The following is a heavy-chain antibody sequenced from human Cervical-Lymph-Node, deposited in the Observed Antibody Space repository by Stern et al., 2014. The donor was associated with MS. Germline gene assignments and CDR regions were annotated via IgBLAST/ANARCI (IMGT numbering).Heavy chain of an antibody. CDR1: GFEFDDYG. Sequence: EEQLVESGGGMVRPGGSLRLSCTGSGFEFDDYGVSWVRQAPGKGLEGPSSINWSGRTTDYVDSVKGRFTISRDNTKNSLYLQMNSLRGEDTALYYCARKGRSIVNAFDIWGQGTMVIVSS. CDR2: INWSGRTT. V-gene: IGHV3-20*04. J-gene: IGHJ3*02. D-gene: IGHD2-15*01. CDR3: ARKGRSIVNAFDI.